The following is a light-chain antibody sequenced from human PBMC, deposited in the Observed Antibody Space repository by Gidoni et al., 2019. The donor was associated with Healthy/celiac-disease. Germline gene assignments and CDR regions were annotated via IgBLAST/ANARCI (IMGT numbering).Light chain of an antibody. J-gene: IGLJ2*01. CDR2: EGS. CDR1: SSDVGSYNL. V-gene: IGLV2-23*01. CDR3: CSYAGSSTVV. Sequence: QSALTQPASVSGSPGQSITISCTGTSSDVGSYNLVSWYQQHPGKAPKLMIYEGSKRPSGVSHRFSGSKSGNTASLTISGLQAEDDADYYCCSYAGSSTVVFGGGTKLTVL.